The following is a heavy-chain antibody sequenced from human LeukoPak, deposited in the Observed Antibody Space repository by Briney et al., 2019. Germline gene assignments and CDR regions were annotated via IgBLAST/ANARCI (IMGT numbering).Heavy chain of an antibody. CDR1: GYSISSGYY. V-gene: IGHV4-38-2*02. D-gene: IGHD6-19*01. CDR3: ARATPGYSSGWYEGPEAFDI. Sequence: SETLSLTCTVSGYSISSGYYWGCIRPPPGKELECIGSIYNSGSTYYNPSLKSRVTISVDTSKTQFSLKLSSVTAADTAVYYCARATPGYSSGWYEGPEAFDIWGQGTMVTVSS. J-gene: IGHJ3*02. CDR2: IYNSGST.